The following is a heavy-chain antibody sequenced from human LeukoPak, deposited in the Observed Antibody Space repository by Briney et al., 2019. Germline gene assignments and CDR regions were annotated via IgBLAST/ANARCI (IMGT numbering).Heavy chain of an antibody. CDR2: ISGSGDST. CDR1: GLTFSNYA. Sequence: GGTLRLSCAASGLTFSNYAMSWVRQAPGKGLEWDSIISGSGDSTYYADSVKRRLPISRENTNNTLYLQMNTLSAEDTAVYYCAKHWGPAESPFDNWGQGTLVTVSS. CDR3: AKHWGPAESPFDN. V-gene: IGHV3-23*01. J-gene: IGHJ4*02. D-gene: IGHD3-16*01.